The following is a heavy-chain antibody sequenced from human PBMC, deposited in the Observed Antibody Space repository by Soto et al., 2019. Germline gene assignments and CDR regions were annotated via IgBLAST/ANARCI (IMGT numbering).Heavy chain of an antibody. CDR2: IYSSGGT. J-gene: IGHJ5*02. Sequence: SETLSLTCTVSGGAISGYYWTWIRQSAGKGLEWIGRIYSSGGTKYDPSLKSRVTMSLDTSKNQFSLRLSSVTAADTAVYYCARGQRFSDSFDPWGQGTLVTVSS. D-gene: IGHD3-3*01. CDR1: GGAISGYY. V-gene: IGHV4-4*07. CDR3: ARGQRFSDSFDP.